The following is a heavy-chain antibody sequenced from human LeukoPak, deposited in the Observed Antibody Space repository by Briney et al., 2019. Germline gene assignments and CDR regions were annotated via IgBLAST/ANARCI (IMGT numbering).Heavy chain of an antibody. Sequence: SVKVSCKASGGTFSSYAISWVRQAPGQGLEWMGGIIPIFGTANYAQKFQGRVTITADESTSTAYMELSSLRSEDTAVYYCARARGKWSPLDYWGQGALVTVSS. CDR2: IIPIFGTA. CDR1: GGTFSSYA. J-gene: IGHJ4*02. V-gene: IGHV1-69*01. CDR3: ARARGKWSPLDY. D-gene: IGHD2-8*01.